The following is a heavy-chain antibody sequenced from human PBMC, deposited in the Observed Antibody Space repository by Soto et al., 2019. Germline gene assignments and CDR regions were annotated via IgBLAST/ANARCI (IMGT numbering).Heavy chain of an antibody. Sequence: GGSLRLSCAASGFTFDDYAMHWVRQAPGKGLEWVSGISWNSGSIGYADSVKGRFTISRDNAKNSLYLQMNSLRAEDTALYYCAKDKGEERYYFDYWGQGTLVTVSS. CDR3: AKDKGEERYYFDY. CDR2: ISWNSGSI. CDR1: GFTFDDYA. J-gene: IGHJ4*02. D-gene: IGHD6-25*01. V-gene: IGHV3-9*01.